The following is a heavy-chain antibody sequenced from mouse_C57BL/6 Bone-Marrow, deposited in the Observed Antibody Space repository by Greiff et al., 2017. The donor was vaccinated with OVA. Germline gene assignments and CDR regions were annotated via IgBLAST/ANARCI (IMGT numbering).Heavy chain of an antibody. CDR3: ARDDFDYDGYAMDY. J-gene: IGHJ4*01. Sequence: EVNLVESGGGLVQSGRSLRLSCATSGFTFSDFYMEWVRQAPGKGLEWIAASRNKANDYTTEYSASVKGRFIVSRDTSQSILYLQMNALRAEDTAIYYCARDDFDYDGYAMDYWGQGTSVTVSS. D-gene: IGHD2-4*01. V-gene: IGHV7-1*01. CDR1: GFTFSDFY. CDR2: SRNKANDYTT.